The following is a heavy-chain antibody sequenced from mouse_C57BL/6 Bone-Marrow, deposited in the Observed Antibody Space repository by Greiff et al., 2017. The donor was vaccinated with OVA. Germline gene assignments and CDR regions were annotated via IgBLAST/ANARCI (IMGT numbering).Heavy chain of an antibody. Sequence: EVQLQQSGPVLARPGASVKMSCKTSGYTFTSYWMHWVKQRPGQGLEWIGAIYPGNSDTSYNQKFKGKATLTVDKSSSTAYMELRSLTSEDSAVYYCARLTHYGSSYFWYFDVWGTGTTVTVSS. CDR2: IYPGNSDT. V-gene: IGHV1-5*01. CDR1: GYTFTSYW. CDR3: ARLTHYGSSYFWYFDV. D-gene: IGHD1-1*01. J-gene: IGHJ1*03.